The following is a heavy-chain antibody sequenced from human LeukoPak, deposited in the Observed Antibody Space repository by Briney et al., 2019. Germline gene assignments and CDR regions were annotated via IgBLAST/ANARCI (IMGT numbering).Heavy chain of an antibody. CDR3: AKEVEDSSGWSYYYYGMDV. V-gene: IGHV3-43*02. D-gene: IGHD6-19*01. J-gene: IGHJ6*02. CDR1: GFTFDDYT. CDR2: ISGDGGST. Sequence: GGSLRLSCAASGFTFDDYTMHWVRQAPGKGLEWVSLISGDGGSTYYADSVKGRFTISRDNSKNSLYLQMNSLRTEDTALYYCAKEVEDSSGWSYYYYGMDVWGQGTTVTVSS.